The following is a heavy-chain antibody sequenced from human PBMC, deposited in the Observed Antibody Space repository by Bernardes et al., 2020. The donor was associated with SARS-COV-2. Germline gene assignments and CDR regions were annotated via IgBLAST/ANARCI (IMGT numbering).Heavy chain of an antibody. J-gene: IGHJ4*02. V-gene: IGHV1-8*01. CDR2: MNPNSGNT. CDR1: GYTFSTYD. CDR3: ARLRLGGDNYFFDY. D-gene: IGHD5-12*01. Sequence: ASVKVSCKASGYTFSTYDINWVRQAAGQGLEWMGWMNPNSGNTGYAQKFQGRVTMTRNTSITTAYMELTRLTSEDTAVYYCARLRLGGDNYFFDYWGQGTLVTVSS.